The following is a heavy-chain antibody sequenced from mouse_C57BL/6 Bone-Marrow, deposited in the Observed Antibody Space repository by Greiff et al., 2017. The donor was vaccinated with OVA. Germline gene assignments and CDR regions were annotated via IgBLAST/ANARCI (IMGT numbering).Heavy chain of an antibody. Sequence: QVQLQQSGAELVRPGTSVKMSCKASGYTFTNYWIGWAKQRPGHGLEWIGDIYPGGGYTNYNEKFKGKATLTADKSSSTAYMQFSSLTSEDSAIYYCARKDYYGRGAMDYWGQGTSVTVSS. CDR1: GYTFTNYW. CDR3: ARKDYYGRGAMDY. CDR2: IYPGGGYT. J-gene: IGHJ4*01. V-gene: IGHV1-63*01. D-gene: IGHD1-1*01.